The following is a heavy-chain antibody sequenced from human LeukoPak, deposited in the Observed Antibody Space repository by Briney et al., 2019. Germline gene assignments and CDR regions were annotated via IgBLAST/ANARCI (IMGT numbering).Heavy chain of an antibody. J-gene: IGHJ4*02. CDR1: GFTFKSYT. CDR3: AKTVVSTGWNYFDY. D-gene: IGHD2-8*02. CDR2: ASGSESRT. Sequence: GGSLRLSCVSSGFTFKSYTMSWVRQAPGKGLEWVSSASGSESRTYYADSVKGRFTISRDNSKNTMYLQMNSLRAEDTALYYCAKTVVSTGWNYFDYWGQGTLVTVSS. V-gene: IGHV3-23*01.